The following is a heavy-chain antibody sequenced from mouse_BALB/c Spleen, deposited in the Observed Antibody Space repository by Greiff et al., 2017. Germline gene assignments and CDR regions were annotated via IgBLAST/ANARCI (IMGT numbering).Heavy chain of an antibody. D-gene: IGHD1-1*01. CDR1: GDSITSGY. Sequence: EVKLVESGPSLVKPSQTLSLTCSVTGDSITSGYWNWIRKFPGNKLEYMGYISYSGSTYYNPSLKSRISITRDTSKNQYYLQLNSVTTEDTATYYCARRGLLLPYAMDYWGQGTSVTVSS. CDR2: ISYSGST. J-gene: IGHJ4*01. CDR3: ARRGLLLPYAMDY. V-gene: IGHV3-8*02.